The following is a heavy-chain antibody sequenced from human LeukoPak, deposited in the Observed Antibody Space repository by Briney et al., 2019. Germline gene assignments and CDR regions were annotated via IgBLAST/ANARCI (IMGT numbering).Heavy chain of an antibody. CDR1: GFTFSSYW. V-gene: IGHV3-7*01. J-gene: IGHJ6*02. D-gene: IGHD5-18*01. Sequence: PGGSLRLSCAASGFTFSSYWMSWVRQAPGKGLEWVANIKQDGNERYYADSVKGRFTIARDNAKNSLYLQMNSLRAEDTAVYYCASLEYSYGRMPMDVWGQGTTVTVSS. CDR2: IKQDGNER. CDR3: ASLEYSYGRMPMDV.